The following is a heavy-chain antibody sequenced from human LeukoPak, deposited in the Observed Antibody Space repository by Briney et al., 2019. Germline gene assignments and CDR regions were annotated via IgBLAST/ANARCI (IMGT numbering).Heavy chain of an antibody. Sequence: GGSLRLSCAASGFTFSSFGMSWVRQAPGKGLEWVSAISGSGGSTYYADSVKGRFTISRDNSKNTLYLQMNSLRAEDTAVYYCAKSSIAARRGAFDIWGQGTMVTVSS. J-gene: IGHJ3*02. V-gene: IGHV3-23*01. CDR3: AKSSIAARRGAFDI. D-gene: IGHD6-6*01. CDR2: ISGSGGST. CDR1: GFTFSSFG.